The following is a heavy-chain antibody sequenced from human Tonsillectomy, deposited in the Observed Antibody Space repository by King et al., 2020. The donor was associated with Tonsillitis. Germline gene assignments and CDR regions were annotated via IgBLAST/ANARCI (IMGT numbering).Heavy chain of an antibody. Sequence: QLQESGPGLVKPSQTLSLTCTVSGGSISSGGYYWSWIRQHPGKGLVWIGYIYYSGSTYYNPSLKSRVTISVDTSKNQFSLKLSAVTAADTAVYYCASGEYDDILTKSPFDYWGQGTLVTVSS. D-gene: IGHD3-9*01. CDR3: ASGEYDDILTKSPFDY. V-gene: IGHV4-31*03. CDR1: GGSISSGGYY. CDR2: IYYSGST. J-gene: IGHJ4*02.